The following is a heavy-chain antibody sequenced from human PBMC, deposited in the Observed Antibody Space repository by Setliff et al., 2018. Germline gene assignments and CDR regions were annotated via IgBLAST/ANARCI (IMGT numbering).Heavy chain of an antibody. CDR1: GYTFTGYY. J-gene: IGHJ5*02. CDR3: ARDGLGAGMLWGGSGWFDP. D-gene: IGHD1-1*01. Sequence: ASVKVSCKASGYTFTGYYMHWVRQAPGQGLEWMGWINPNSGGTNYAQKFQGWVTMTRDTSISTAYMELSRLRDDDTAVYYCARDGLGAGMLWGGSGWFDPWGQGTLVTVSS. V-gene: IGHV1-2*04. CDR2: INPNSGGT.